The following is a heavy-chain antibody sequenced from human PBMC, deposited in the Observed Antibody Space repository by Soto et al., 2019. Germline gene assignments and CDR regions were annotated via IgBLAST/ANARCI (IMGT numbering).Heavy chain of an antibody. CDR1: GGTFSSYA. CDR3: ARAPRRGDTPMYDHDYYGMDV. D-gene: IGHD5-18*01. V-gene: IGHV1-69*01. CDR2: IIPFFGVI. Sequence: QVQLVQSGAEVKKPGSSVKVSCKASGGTFSSYAISWVRQAPGQGLEWMGGIIPFFGVINYAQKLQGRVTITADESMSTGYMELSSMKSEDTAVSYCARAPRRGDTPMYDHDYYGMDVWGQGTTVTVSS. J-gene: IGHJ6*02.